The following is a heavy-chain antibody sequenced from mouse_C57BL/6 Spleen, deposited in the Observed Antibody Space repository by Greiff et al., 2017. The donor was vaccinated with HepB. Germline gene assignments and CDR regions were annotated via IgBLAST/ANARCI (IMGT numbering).Heavy chain of an antibody. D-gene: IGHD2-4*01. J-gene: IGHJ3*01. CDR2: ISSGSSTI. CDR1: GFTFSDYG. V-gene: IGHV5-17*01. CDR3: ARLYYEYDKAY. Sequence: EVQLVESGGGLVKPGGSLKLSCAASGFTFSDYGMHWVRQAPEKGLEWVAYISSGSSTIYYADTVKGRFTISRDNAKNTLFLQMTSLRSEDTAMYYCARLYYEYDKAYWGQGTLVTVSA.